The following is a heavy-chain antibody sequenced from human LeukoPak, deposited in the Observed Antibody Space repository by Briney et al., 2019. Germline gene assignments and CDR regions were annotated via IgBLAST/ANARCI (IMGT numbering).Heavy chain of an antibody. V-gene: IGHV4-59*01. J-gene: IGHJ4*02. CDR1: GGSISSYY. Sequence: KSSETLSLTCTVSGGSISSYYWSWIRQPPGKGLEWIGYIYYSGSTNYNPSLKSRVTISVDTSKNQFSLKLSSVTAADTAVYHCARKSGGVAGGFDYWGQGTLVTVSS. CDR3: ARKSGGVAGGFDY. CDR2: IYYSGST. D-gene: IGHD6-19*01.